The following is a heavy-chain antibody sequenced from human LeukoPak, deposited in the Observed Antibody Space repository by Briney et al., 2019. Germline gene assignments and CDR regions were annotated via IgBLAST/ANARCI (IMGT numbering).Heavy chain of an antibody. J-gene: IGHJ4*02. CDR3: ARHGDYHYNS. CDR1: GFTFSSYS. D-gene: IGHD4-17*01. CDR2: ISSSSTTI. V-gene: IGHV3-48*02. Sequence: PGGSLRLSCAASGFTFSSYSMNWVRQAPGKGLEWVSFISSSSTTIYYADSVKGRFTISRDNAKNSLYLQVNSLRDEDTAVYYCARHGDYHYNSWGQGTLVTVSS.